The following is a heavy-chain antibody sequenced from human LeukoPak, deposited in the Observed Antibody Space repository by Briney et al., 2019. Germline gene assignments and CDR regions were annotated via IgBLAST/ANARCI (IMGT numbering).Heavy chain of an antibody. V-gene: IGHV1-3*01. CDR1: GYTFTSYA. CDR2: INAGNDNT. J-gene: IGHJ5*02. D-gene: IGHD2-15*01. CDR3: ARDLGYCTSGTCYPNWFDP. Sequence: ASVKLSCKASGYTFTSYAMHWVRQTPGQRLEWMGWINAGNDNTKYSQTLTRRVTITRDTSASTAYMELSSLRSEDTAVYYCARDLGYCTSGTCYPNWFDPWGQGTLVTVSS.